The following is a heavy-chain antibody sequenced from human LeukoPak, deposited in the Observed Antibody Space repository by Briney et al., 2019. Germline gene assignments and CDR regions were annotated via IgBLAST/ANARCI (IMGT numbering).Heavy chain of an antibody. V-gene: IGHV3-30-3*01. Sequence: PGGSLRLSCAASGFTFSSYAMHWVRQAPGKGLEWVAVISYDGSNKYYADSVKGRFTISRDNSKNTLYLQMNSLRAEDTAVYYCARDDGTSRDGYNSYFDYWGQRTLVTVSS. J-gene: IGHJ4*02. D-gene: IGHD5-24*01. CDR2: ISYDGSNK. CDR1: GFTFSSYA. CDR3: ARDDGTSRDGYNSYFDY.